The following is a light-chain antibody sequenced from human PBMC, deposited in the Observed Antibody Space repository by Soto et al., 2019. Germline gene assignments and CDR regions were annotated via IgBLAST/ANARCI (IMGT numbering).Light chain of an antibody. CDR1: SSNIGSNY. CDR2: RNN. V-gene: IGLV1-47*01. Sequence: QSVLTQPPSASGTPGQRVTISCSGSSSNIGSNYVYWYQQIPGTAPKLLIYRNNQRPSGVPDRFSGSMSCTSAYLAISGVRSEDEADYYCAAWDDSLRVIGVFGGGTQLTVL. J-gene: IGLJ3*02. CDR3: AAWDDSLRVIGV.